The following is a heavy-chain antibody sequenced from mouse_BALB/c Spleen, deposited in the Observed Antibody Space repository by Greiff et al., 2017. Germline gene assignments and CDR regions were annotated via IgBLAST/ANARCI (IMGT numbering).Heavy chain of an antibody. CDR1: GYTFTSYY. Sequence: QVQLQQSGAELVKPGASVKLSCKASGYTFTSYYMYWVKQRPGQGLEWIGEINPSNGGTNFNEKFKSKATLTVDKSSSTAYMQLSSLTSEDSAVYYCTRRASSGYAVHYAMDYWGQGTSVTVSS. CDR2: INPSNGGT. V-gene: IGHV1S81*02. D-gene: IGHD3-1*01. J-gene: IGHJ4*01. CDR3: TRRASSGYAVHYAMDY.